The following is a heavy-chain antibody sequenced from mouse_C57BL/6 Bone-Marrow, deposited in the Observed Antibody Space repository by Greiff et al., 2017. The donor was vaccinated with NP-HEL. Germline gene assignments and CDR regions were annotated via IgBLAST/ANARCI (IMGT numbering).Heavy chain of an antibody. CDR3: ARENPLPRYFDV. CDR1: GFTFSSYA. Sequence: EVQGVESGGGLVKPGGSLKLSCAASGFTFSSYAMSWVRQTPEKRLEWVATISDGGSYTYYPDNVKGRFTISRDNAKNNLYLQMSHLKSEDTAMYYCARENPLPRYFDVWGTGTTVTVSS. J-gene: IGHJ1*03. V-gene: IGHV5-4*01. CDR2: ISDGGSYT.